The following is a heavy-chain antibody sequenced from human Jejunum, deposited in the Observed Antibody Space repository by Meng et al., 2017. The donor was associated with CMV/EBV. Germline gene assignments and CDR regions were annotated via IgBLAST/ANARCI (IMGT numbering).Heavy chain of an antibody. J-gene: IGHJ4*02. V-gene: IGHV3-7*01. CDR3: VSRGSTGQN. Sequence: LSCAAAGFSFSTYWVTWVRHAPGKGLKYVAKITEDGIDLYYVDSVKGRFTISRDNAKNSLYLQMNSLRAEDTAVYYCVSRGSTGQNWGQGMPVTVSS. CDR2: ITEDGIDL. D-gene: IGHD1-26*01. CDR1: GFSFSTYW.